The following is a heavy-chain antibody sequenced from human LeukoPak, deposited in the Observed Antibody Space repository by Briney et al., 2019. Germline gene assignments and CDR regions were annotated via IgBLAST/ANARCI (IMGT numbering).Heavy chain of an antibody. CDR3: ARDYSTYYFDY. J-gene: IGHJ4*02. CDR2: IHYSGST. Sequence: SETLSLTCTVSGGSISTYYWSWIRQPPGKGLEWIGYIHYSGSTNYNPSLKSRVTISVDTSKNQFPLKLSSVTAADTAVYYCARDYSTYYFDYWGQGSLATVSS. D-gene: IGHD4-11*01. V-gene: IGHV4-59*01. CDR1: GGSISTYY.